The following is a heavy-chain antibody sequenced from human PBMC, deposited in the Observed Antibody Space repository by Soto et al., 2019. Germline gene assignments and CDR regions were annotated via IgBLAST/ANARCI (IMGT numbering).Heavy chain of an antibody. D-gene: IGHD3-3*01. J-gene: IGHJ6*02. V-gene: IGHV1-46*01. CDR1: GYTFTSYY. CDR2: INPSGGST. Sequence: GASVKVSCKASGYTFTSYYMHWVRQAPGQGLEWMGIINPSGGSTSYAQKFQGRVTMTRDTSTSTVYMELSSLRSEDTAVYYCARDRLDYDFWSGYSSQRFYYGMDVWGQGTTVTVS. CDR3: ARDRLDYDFWSGYSSQRFYYGMDV.